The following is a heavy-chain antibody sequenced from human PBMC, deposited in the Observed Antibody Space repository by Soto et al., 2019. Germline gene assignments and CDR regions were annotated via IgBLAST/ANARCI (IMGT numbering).Heavy chain of an antibody. CDR2: ITNSGGST. Sequence: GGSLRFSCVASGFAFNSYAMTWVRQAPGKGLEWVSTITNSGGSTYYADSVKGRFTISRDNSKNTLYMQMTTLTAEDTAIYYCTKEHDYGYYGWFDPWGQGTLVTVSS. J-gene: IGHJ5*02. CDR3: TKEHDYGYYGWFDP. V-gene: IGHV3-23*01. D-gene: IGHD4-17*01. CDR1: GFAFNSYA.